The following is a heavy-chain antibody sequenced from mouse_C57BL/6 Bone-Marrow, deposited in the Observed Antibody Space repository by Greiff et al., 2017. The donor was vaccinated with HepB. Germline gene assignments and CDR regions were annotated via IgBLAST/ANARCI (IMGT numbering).Heavy chain of an antibody. J-gene: IGHJ4*01. V-gene: IGHV1-81*01. D-gene: IGHD4-1*01. CDR1: GYTFTSYG. CDR2: IYPRSGNT. CDR3: AREMLGRAMDY. Sequence: VMLVESGAELARPGASVKLSCKASGYTFTSYGISWVKQRTGQGLEWIGEIYPRSGNTYYNEKFKGKATLTADKSSSTAYMELRSLTSEDSAVYFCAREMLGRAMDYWGQGTSVTVSS.